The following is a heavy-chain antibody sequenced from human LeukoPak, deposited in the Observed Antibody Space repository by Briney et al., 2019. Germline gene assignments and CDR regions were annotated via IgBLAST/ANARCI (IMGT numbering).Heavy chain of an antibody. Sequence: GGSLRLSCTASGFTFGDYAMSWVRQAPGKGLEWVGFIRSKAYGGTTEYAASVKGRFTISRDDSKSIAYLQMNSLNTEDTAVYYCTRDHDSFGWLVYWGQGTLVTVSS. D-gene: IGHD6-19*01. V-gene: IGHV3-49*04. CDR2: IRSKAYGGTT. CDR3: TRDHDSFGWLVY. J-gene: IGHJ4*02. CDR1: GFTFGDYA.